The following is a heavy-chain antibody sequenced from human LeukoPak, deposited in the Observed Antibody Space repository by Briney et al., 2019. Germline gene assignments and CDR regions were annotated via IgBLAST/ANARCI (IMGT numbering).Heavy chain of an antibody. Sequence: SVKVSCKASGFTFTSSAVQWVRQTRGQRLEWIGWIVVGSGNTNYAQKFQERVTITRDMSTSTAYMELSSLRSEDTAVYYCAATVAAAGGFDYWGQGTLVTVSS. D-gene: IGHD6-13*01. J-gene: IGHJ4*02. CDR3: AATVAAAGGFDY. CDR1: GFTFTSSA. V-gene: IGHV1-58*01. CDR2: IVVGSGNT.